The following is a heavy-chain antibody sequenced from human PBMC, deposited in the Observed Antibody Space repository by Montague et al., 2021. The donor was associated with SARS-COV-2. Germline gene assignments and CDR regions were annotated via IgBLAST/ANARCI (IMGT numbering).Heavy chain of an antibody. CDR1: GFTFSSYW. J-gene: IGHJ6*02. CDR2: INSDGSST. V-gene: IGHV3-74*01. CDR3: ARERSPKV. Sequence: SLRLSCAASGFTFSSYWMHWVRQAPGKGLAWVSRINSDGSSTSYADSVKGRFTVSRDNAKNTLYLQMNSLRAEDTAVYYCARERSPKVWGQGTTVTVSS.